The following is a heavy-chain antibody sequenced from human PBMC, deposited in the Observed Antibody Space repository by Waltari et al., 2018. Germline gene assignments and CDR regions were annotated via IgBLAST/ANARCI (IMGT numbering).Heavy chain of an antibody. CDR2: INHSGST. Sequence: QVQLQQWGAGLLKPSETLSLTCAVYGGSFSGYYWSWIRQPPGKGLEWIGEINHSGSTNYNPSLKSRVTISVDTSKNQFSLKLSSVTAADTAVYYCASSSDYDAFDIWGQGTMVTVSS. J-gene: IGHJ3*02. D-gene: IGHD4-17*01. CDR3: ASSSDYDAFDI. V-gene: IGHV4-34*01. CDR1: GGSFSGYY.